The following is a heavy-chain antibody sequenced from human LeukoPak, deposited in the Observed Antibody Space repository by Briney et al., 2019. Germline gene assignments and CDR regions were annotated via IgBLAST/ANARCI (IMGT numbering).Heavy chain of an antibody. D-gene: IGHD6-13*01. CDR1: GFIFSNYW. J-gene: IGHJ3*02. CDR3: AKGWSGSSWYSI. Sequence: GGSLRLSCAASGFIFSNYWMHWVRQAPGKGLVWVSRIKTDGSTITYADSVKGRFTISRDNAMNTLYLQMNSLRAEDTAVYYCAKGWSGSSWYSIWGQGTMVTVSS. CDR2: IKTDGSTI. V-gene: IGHV3-74*01.